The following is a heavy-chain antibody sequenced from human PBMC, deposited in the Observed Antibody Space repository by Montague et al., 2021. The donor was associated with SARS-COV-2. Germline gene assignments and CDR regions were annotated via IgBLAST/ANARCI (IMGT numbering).Heavy chain of an antibody. CDR1: GDSISTDNW. CDR2: IYHTAST. D-gene: IGHD1-26*01. J-gene: IGHJ4*02. V-gene: IGHV4-4*02. Sequence: SETLSLTCVVSGDSISTDNWCTWLRLPPGKRLEWVGEIYHTASTNYKPSLKSLVSMSVAKSWHQFSLRLSSVTAADTATYDCARYGSGRSDLAYWGQGTLVTVSS. CDR3: ARYGSGRSDLAY.